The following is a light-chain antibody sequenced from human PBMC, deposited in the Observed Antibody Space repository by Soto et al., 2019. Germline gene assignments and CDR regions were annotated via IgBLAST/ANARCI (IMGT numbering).Light chain of an antibody. Sequence: AIRMTQSPSYLSASVGDRVTMSCRASQGIRNDLAWYQQKAGKAPKLLIFASSNLQSGVPSRFSGSGSGTDFTLTISRLQPEDFATYYCLQLYNFSWTFGQGTKVEMK. J-gene: IGKJ1*01. CDR1: QGIRND. CDR3: LQLYNFSWT. V-gene: IGKV1-6*01. CDR2: ASS.